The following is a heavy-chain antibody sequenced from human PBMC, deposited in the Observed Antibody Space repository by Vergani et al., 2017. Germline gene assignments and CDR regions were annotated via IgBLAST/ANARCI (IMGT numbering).Heavy chain of an antibody. CDR2: IGTTGDTGDT. J-gene: IGHJ3*02. Sequence: EVQLVESGGGLVQPGGSLRLSCAASGFTFSSYWMHWVRQAPGKGLVWVSAIGTTGDTGDTYYPGSVKGRFTISRENAKNSLYLQMNSLRAGDTAVYYCARARAARPNAFDIWGQGTMVTVSS. CDR3: ARARAARPNAFDI. V-gene: IGHV3-13*01. CDR1: GFTFSSYW. D-gene: IGHD6-6*01.